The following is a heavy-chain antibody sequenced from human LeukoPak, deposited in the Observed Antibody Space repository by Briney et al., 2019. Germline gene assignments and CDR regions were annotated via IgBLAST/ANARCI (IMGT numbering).Heavy chain of an antibody. CDR1: GYSFTSYW. CDR3: ASRIAAAGTGVPYYFDY. Sequence: GESLKISCKGSGYSFTSYWIGWVRPMPGKGLEWMGIINPGDSDTRYSPSFQGQVTISADKSISTAYLQWSSLKASDTAMYYCASRIAAAGTGVPYYFDYWGQGTLVTVSS. CDR2: INPGDSDT. J-gene: IGHJ4*02. D-gene: IGHD6-13*01. V-gene: IGHV5-51*01.